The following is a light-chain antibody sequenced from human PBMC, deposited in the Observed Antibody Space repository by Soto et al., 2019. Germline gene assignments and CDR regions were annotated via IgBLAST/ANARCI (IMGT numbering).Light chain of an antibody. Sequence: QSVLTQPPSASGTPGQRVTISCSGSSSSIGSNSVHWYQQLPGTAPKLLIYRNNQRPSGVPDRFSGSRSGTSASLAISGLRSEDEADYYCATWDDSLSGWVFGGGTQLTVL. V-gene: IGLV1-47*01. CDR3: ATWDDSLSGWV. CDR2: RNN. CDR1: SSSIGSNS. J-gene: IGLJ3*02.